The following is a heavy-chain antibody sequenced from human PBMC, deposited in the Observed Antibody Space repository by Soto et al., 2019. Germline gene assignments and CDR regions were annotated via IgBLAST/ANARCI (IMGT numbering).Heavy chain of an antibody. V-gene: IGHV3-7*01. J-gene: IGHJ6*03. Sequence: GGSLRISGAASGFALSNYWMTWVRQAPGKGLEWVASIKHDRSEIYYVDSVKGRFTISRDDAKNSVSLEMDSLSAEDTAVYYCATYSGYVFPMAVWGKWTMVLVSS. D-gene: IGHD5-12*01. CDR3: ATYSGYVFPMAV. CDR1: GFALSNYW. CDR2: IKHDRSEI.